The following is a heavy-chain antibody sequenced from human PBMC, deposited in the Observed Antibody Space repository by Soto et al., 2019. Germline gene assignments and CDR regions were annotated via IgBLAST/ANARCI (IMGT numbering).Heavy chain of an antibody. CDR2: ISYDGSNK. V-gene: IGHV3-30-3*01. CDR1: GFTFSSYA. CDR3: AREDYDTSGYSIFDY. J-gene: IGHJ4*02. Sequence: PGGSLRLSCAASGFTFSSYAMHWVRQAPGKGLEWVAVISYDGSNKYYADSVKGRFTISRDNSKNTLYLQMNSLRAEDTAVYYCAREDYDTSGYSIFDYWGQGTLVTVSS. D-gene: IGHD3-22*01.